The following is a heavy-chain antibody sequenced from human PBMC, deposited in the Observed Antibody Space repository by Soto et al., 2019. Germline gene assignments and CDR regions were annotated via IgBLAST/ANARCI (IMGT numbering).Heavy chain of an antibody. CDR2: ISAYNGNT. Sequence: ASVKVSCKASGYTFTSYGISWVRHAPGQGLEWMGWISAYNGNTNYAQKLQGRVTMTTDTSTSTAYMELRSLRSDDTAVYYCARSAVSSWSPNYYYYYGMDVWGQGTTVTVSS. V-gene: IGHV1-18*01. CDR3: ARSAVSSWSPNYYYYYGMDV. J-gene: IGHJ6*02. CDR1: GYTFTSYG. D-gene: IGHD6-13*01.